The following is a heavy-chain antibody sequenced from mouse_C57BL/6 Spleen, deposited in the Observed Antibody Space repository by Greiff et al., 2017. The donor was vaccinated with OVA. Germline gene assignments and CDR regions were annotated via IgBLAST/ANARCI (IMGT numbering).Heavy chain of an antibody. CDR1: GYTFTSYW. Sequence: EVKLEQSGTVLARPGASVKMSCKTSGYTFTSYWMHWVKQRPGQGLEWIGAIYPGNSDTSYNQKFKGKATLTADTSASTAYMELSSLTTEDSSVYYCRKEAYSGNAMDYWGQGTSVTVSS. CDR3: RKEAYSGNAMDY. J-gene: IGHJ4*01. CDR2: IYPGNSDT. D-gene: IGHD2-10*01. V-gene: IGHV1-5*01.